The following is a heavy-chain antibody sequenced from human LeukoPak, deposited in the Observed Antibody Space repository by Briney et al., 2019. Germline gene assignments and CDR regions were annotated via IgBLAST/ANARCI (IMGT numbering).Heavy chain of an antibody. Sequence: GGSLRLSCAASGFTFSSYGMHWVRQAPGKGLEWVAVISYDGSNKYYADSVKGRFTITGDNAQNSLTLHMNTLRADDTAVYYCAKDGGTHFDHWGQGTLVTVSS. CDR3: AKDGGTHFDH. CDR1: GFTFSSYG. V-gene: IGHV3-30*18. CDR2: ISYDGSNK. D-gene: IGHD1-26*01. J-gene: IGHJ4*02.